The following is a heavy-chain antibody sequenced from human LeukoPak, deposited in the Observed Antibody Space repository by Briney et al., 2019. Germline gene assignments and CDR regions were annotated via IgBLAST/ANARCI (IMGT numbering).Heavy chain of an antibody. D-gene: IGHD1-7*01. CDR1: GFTFSSYG. J-gene: IGHJ4*02. Sequence: GGSLRLSCAASGFTFSSYGMHWVRQAPGKGLEWVAVIWYDGSNKYYADSVKGRFIISRDNSKNTLYLQMNSLRAEDTAMYYCARGLNWNYVRHLDYWGQGTLVTVSS. CDR2: IWYDGSNK. V-gene: IGHV3-33*01. CDR3: ARGLNWNYVRHLDY.